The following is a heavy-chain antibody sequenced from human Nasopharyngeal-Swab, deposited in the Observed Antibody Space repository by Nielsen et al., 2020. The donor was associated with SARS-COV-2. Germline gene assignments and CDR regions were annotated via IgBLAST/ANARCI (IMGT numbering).Heavy chain of an antibody. V-gene: IGHV1-18*01. D-gene: IGHD5-18*01. J-gene: IGHJ4*02. CDR2: ISIYTADR. Sequence: ASVKVSCKDSGYSFRSYGINWVRQAPGQGLEWMGWISIYTADRNYAEKLQGRVSMTTDTSTTTAFMELTSLRSDDTAVYYCARDVEEWLVVPSLSFDHWGQGTLVTVSS. CDR3: ARDVEEWLVVPSLSFDH. CDR1: GYSFRSYG.